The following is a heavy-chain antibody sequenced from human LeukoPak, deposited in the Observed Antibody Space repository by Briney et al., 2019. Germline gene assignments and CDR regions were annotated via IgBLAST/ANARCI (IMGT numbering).Heavy chain of an antibody. D-gene: IGHD2-2*01. CDR1: GYSFTSYW. J-gene: IGHJ5*02. CDR3: ARQTYCSSTSCQGWFDP. Sequence: GESLKISCKGSGYSFTSYWIGWVCQMPGKGLEWMGIIYPGDSDTRYSPSFQGQVTISADKSISTAYLQWSSLKASDTAMYYCARQTYCSSTSCQGWFDPWGQGTLVTVSS. V-gene: IGHV5-51*01. CDR2: IYPGDSDT.